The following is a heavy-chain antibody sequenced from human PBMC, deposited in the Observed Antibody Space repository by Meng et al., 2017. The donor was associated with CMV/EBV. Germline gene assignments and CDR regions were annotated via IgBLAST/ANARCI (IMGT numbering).Heavy chain of an antibody. D-gene: IGHD1-20*01. Sequence: ASVTVSCLASGYTFTGYYMHWVRQAPGQGLEWMGWINPSSGGTNYAQKFQGRVTMTRDTSISTAYMELSRLRSDDTAVYYCARDLITGTTPGDYWGQGTLVTVSS. CDR1: GYTFTGYY. V-gene: IGHV1-2*02. J-gene: IGHJ4*02. CDR3: ARDLITGTTPGDY. CDR2: INPSSGGT.